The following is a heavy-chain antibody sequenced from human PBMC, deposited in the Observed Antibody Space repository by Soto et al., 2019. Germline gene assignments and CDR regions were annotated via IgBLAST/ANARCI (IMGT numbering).Heavy chain of an antibody. CDR3: ARDLPSLTGSFDY. D-gene: IGHD7-27*01. CDR2: TYYRSRWYN. J-gene: IGHJ4*02. Sequence: QVQLQQSGPGLVKPSQTLSLTCAISGDSVSSDTSTWNWIRQSPSRGLEWLGRTYYRSRWYNDFAASVKSRMTINPDTSRNQFSLHLNSVTPEDTAVYFCARDLPSLTGSFDYWGRGTLVTVSS. CDR1: GDSVSSDTST. V-gene: IGHV6-1*01.